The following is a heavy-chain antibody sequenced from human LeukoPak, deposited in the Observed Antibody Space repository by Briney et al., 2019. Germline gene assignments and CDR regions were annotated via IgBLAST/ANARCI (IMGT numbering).Heavy chain of an antibody. CDR1: GGSISGTNW. V-gene: IGHV4-4*02. D-gene: IGHD1-26*01. Sequence: PSETLSLTCTVSGGSISGTNWWSWVRQPPGQGLEWIGEISLAGQTNYNPSLNGRVTMSLDKSSNQLSLNLTSVTAADTATYCSRESGAFCPFGYWGQGTLVIVSS. CDR2: ISLAGQT. CDR3: RESGAFCPFGY. J-gene: IGHJ4*02.